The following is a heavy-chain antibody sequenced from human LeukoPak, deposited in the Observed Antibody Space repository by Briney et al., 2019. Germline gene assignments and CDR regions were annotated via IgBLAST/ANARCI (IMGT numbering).Heavy chain of an antibody. V-gene: IGHV3-21*01. J-gene: IGHJ4*02. CDR3: ARDGYYYDSSGYSPDYFDY. Sequence: GGSLRLSCAASGLTFSSYGMNWVRQAPGKGLEWVSSISSSSSYIYYADSVKGRFTISRDNAKNSLYLRMNSLRAEDTAVYYCARDGYYYDSSGYSPDYFDYWGQGTLVTVSS. CDR1: GLTFSSYG. D-gene: IGHD3-22*01. CDR2: ISSSSSYI.